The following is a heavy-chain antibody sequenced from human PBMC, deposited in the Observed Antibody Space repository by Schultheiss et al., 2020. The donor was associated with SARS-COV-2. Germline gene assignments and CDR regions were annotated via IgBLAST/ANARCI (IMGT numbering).Heavy chain of an antibody. D-gene: IGHD3-10*01. CDR1: GFTFSSYE. Sequence: GGSLRLSCAASGFTFSSYEMNWVRQAPGKGLEWVSSISSSSSYIYYADSVKGRFTISRDNAKNSLYLQMNSLRAEDTAVYYCARALAEELLWFGGGQGTLVTVSS. CDR2: ISSSSSYI. J-gene: IGHJ4*02. CDR3: ARALAEELLWFG. V-gene: IGHV3-21*01.